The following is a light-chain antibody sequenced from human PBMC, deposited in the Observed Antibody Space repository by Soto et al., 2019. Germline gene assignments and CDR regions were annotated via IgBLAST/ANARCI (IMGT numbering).Light chain of an antibody. CDR3: QHYNSQRT. V-gene: IGKV1-5*03. CDR2: KAS. J-gene: IGKJ1*01. CDR1: QYISSW. Sequence: DIQMTQSPSTLSASVGDRVTITCRASQYISSWLAWYQQKPGKAPKLLIYKASSLESGVPSRFSGSGSGTDFTLTISSLQPYDFSTYYCQHYNSQRTFGQGTKVEIK.